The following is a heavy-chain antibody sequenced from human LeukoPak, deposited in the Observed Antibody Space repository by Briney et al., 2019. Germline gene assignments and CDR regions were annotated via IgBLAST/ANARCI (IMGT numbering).Heavy chain of an antibody. V-gene: IGHV1-18*01. D-gene: IGHD1-26*01. Sequence: ASVEVSCKASGYTFTNYGIAWVRQAPGQGLEWMGWISAYNGNTNYAQNLQGRVTMTTETSTSTAYMELRGLRSDDTAVYYCARDYYSGSYYGDYWGQGTLVTVSS. CDR3: ARDYYSGSYYGDY. CDR2: ISAYNGNT. CDR1: GYTFTNYG. J-gene: IGHJ4*02.